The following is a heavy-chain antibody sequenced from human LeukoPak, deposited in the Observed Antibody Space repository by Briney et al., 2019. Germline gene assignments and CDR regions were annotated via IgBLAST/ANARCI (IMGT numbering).Heavy chain of an antibody. J-gene: IGHJ4*02. CDR2: INHSGST. V-gene: IGHV4-34*01. CDR1: GGSFSGYY. Sequence: SETLSLTCAVYGGSFSGYYWSWIRQPPGKGLEWIREINHSGSTNYNPSLKSRVTISVDTSKNQFSLKLSSVTAADTAVYYCARGASSIHFDYSGQGTLVTVSS. CDR3: ARGASSIHFDY. D-gene: IGHD3-16*01.